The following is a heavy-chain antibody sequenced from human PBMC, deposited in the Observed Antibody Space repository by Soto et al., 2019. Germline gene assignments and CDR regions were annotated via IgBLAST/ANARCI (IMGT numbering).Heavy chain of an antibody. CDR1: GFTFSSYG. CDR3: ARGRTIFGVVIGRIDY. V-gene: IGHV3-33*01. D-gene: IGHD3-3*01. Sequence: QVQLVESGGGVVQPGRSLRLSCAASGFTFSSYGMHWVRQAPGKGLEWVAVIWYDGSNKYYADSVKGRFTISRENSKNTLYLQMNSMKDEDTAVYYCARGRTIFGVVIGRIDYWGQGTLVTVSS. CDR2: IWYDGSNK. J-gene: IGHJ4*02.